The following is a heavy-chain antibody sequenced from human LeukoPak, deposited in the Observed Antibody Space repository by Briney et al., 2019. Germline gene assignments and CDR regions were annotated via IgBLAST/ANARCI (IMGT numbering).Heavy chain of an antibody. CDR3: AKVSYGSGSYYKVFDY. CDR2: ISGSGGST. CDR1: GFTCSNCA. Sequence: GGSLRLSCAASGFTCSNCAMSWVRQTPGKGLEWVSAISGSGGSTYSADSVKGRFTISRDNSKNTLYLQMNSLRAEDTAVYYCAKVSYGSGSYYKVFDYWGQGTLVTVSS. V-gene: IGHV3-23*01. J-gene: IGHJ4*02. D-gene: IGHD3-10*01.